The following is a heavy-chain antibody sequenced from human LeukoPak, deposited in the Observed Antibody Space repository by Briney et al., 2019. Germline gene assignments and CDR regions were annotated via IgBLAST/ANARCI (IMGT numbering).Heavy chain of an antibody. CDR3: ARDLKVGGSSGCLDY. CDR2: IWYDGSNK. D-gene: IGHD6-19*01. CDR1: GFTFSSYG. V-gene: IGHV3-33*01. Sequence: GGPLRLSCAASGFTFSSYGMHWVRQAPGKGLEWVAVIWYDGSNKYYADSVKGRFTISRDNSKNTLYLQMNSLRAEDTAVYYCARDLKVGGSSGCLDYWGQGTLVTVSS. J-gene: IGHJ4*02.